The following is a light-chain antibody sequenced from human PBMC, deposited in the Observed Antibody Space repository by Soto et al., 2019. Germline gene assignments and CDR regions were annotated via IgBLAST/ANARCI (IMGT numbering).Light chain of an antibody. Sequence: ALTQPASVSGSPGQSITISCTGTSSDVGSYNYVSWFQHHPGKAPKLIIYEVNKRPSGISDRFSGSKSGNTASLTISGLQAEDEADYYCCSYAGTTISYVFGTGTKVTVL. CDR3: CSYAGTTISYV. V-gene: IGLV2-23*02. J-gene: IGLJ1*01. CDR1: SSDVGSYNY. CDR2: EVN.